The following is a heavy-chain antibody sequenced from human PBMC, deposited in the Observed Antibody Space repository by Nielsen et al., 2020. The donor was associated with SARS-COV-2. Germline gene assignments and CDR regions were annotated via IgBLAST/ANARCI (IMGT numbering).Heavy chain of an antibody. J-gene: IGHJ4*02. D-gene: IGHD3-22*01. CDR3: ARDHYYYDSSGYYHPSDY. V-gene: IGHV1-69*04. CDR1: GGTFSSYA. Sequence: SVKVSCKASGGTFSSYAISWVRQAPGQGLEWMGRIIPILGIANYAQKFQGRVTITADKSTNTAYMELSSLRSEDTAVYHCARDHYYYDSSGYYHPSDYWGQGTLVTVSS. CDR2: IIPILGIA.